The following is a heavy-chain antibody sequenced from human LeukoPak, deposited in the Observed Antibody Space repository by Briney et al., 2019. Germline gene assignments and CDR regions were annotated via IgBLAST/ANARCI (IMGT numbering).Heavy chain of an antibody. V-gene: IGHV3-21*01. CDR1: GFTFSSYS. CDR3: ARDPVDIVATSTGWFDP. CDR2: ISSSSSYI. Sequence: GGSLTLSCAASGFTFSSYSMNWVRQAPGKGLEWVSSISSSSSYIYYADSVKGRFTISRDNAKNSLYLQMNSLRAEDTAVYYCARDPVDIVATSTGWFDPWGQGTLVTVSS. D-gene: IGHD5-12*01. J-gene: IGHJ5*02.